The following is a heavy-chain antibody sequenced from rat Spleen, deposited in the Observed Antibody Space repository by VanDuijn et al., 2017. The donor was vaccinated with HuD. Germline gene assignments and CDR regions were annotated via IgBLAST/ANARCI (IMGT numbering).Heavy chain of an antibody. Sequence: QVQLKESGPGLVQPSQTLSLTCTVSGFSLTSYSVHWVRQPPGKGLEWMGVMWRGGSTEYNSALKSRLSISRDTSKNHIFLKMNGLQSEDTATYHCARAPGNGYVMDAWGQGASVTVSS. CDR2: MWRGGST. V-gene: IGHV2-45*01. D-gene: IGHD5-1*01. CDR1: GFSLTSYS. CDR3: ARAPGNGYVMDA. J-gene: IGHJ4*01.